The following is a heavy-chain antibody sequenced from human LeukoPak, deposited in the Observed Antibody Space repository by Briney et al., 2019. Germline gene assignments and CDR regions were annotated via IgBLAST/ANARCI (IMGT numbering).Heavy chain of an antibody. D-gene: IGHD1-26*01. Sequence: GGSLRLSCVASGFTFRTTWMHWVRQAPGKGLVWVSRMNSDGADTTYADSVKGRFTMSRDKAENTLYLEMDSLRAEDTAVYYCAKGIEGATDYWGQGTLVTVSS. CDR3: AKGIEGATDY. V-gene: IGHV3-74*01. CDR2: MNSDGADT. CDR1: GFTFRTTW. J-gene: IGHJ4*02.